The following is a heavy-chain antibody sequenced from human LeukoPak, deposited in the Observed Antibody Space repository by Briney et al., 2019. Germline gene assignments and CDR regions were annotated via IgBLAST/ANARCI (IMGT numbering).Heavy chain of an antibody. V-gene: IGHV1-2*02. Sequence: ASVKVSCKASGYTFTGYYMHWVRQAPGQGLEWMGWINPNSGGTNYAQKLQGRVTMTTDTSTSTAYMELRSLRSDDTAVYYCAXXXPGRTTVVPYFDYWGQGTLVTVSS. D-gene: IGHD4-23*01. CDR3: AXXXPGRTTVVPYFDY. CDR2: INPNSGGT. J-gene: IGHJ4*02. CDR1: GYTFTGYY.